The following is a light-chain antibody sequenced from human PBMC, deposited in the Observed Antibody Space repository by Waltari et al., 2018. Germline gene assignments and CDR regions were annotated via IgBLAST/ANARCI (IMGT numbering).Light chain of an antibody. CDR2: DVF. V-gene: IGLV2-14*03. Sequence: QSALTQPASVSGSPGQSISISCTGISSDGGGFNFVSWYQQHPGKAPTLMIYDVFNRPSGVSTRFSGSKSDNAASLAISGLQAEDEAVYYCSSYTASPPHVVFGGGTKVTVL. CDR1: SSDGGGFNF. CDR3: SSYTASPPHVV. J-gene: IGLJ2*01.